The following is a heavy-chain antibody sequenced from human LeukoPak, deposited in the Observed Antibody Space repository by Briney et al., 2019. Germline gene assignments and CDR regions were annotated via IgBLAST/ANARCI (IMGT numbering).Heavy chain of an antibody. V-gene: IGHV4-39*01. D-gene: IGHD2-15*01. Sequence: SETLSLTCTVSGGSISSSSYYWGWIRQPPGKGLEWIGNIYYSGSTYYNPSLKSRVTISVDTSKSQFSLKLSSVTAADTAVYYCVRRSCTGGTCYYFDSWGQGTLVTVSS. CDR2: IYYSGST. CDR3: VRRSCTGGTCYYFDS. CDR1: GGSISSSSYY. J-gene: IGHJ4*02.